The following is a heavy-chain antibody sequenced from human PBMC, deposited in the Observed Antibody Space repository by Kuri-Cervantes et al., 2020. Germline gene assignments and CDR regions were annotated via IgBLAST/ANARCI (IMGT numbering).Heavy chain of an antibody. V-gene: IGHV1-3*01. J-gene: IGHJ3*02. CDR1: GYTFTSYG. CDR3: STDTVTTTGNAFDI. D-gene: IGHD4-17*01. Sequence: ASVKVSCKASGYTFTSYGMHWVRQAPGQRLEWMGWINAGNGYTKYSQKFQGRVTITGDTSASTAYMELSSLRSEDTAVYYCSTDTVTTTGNAFDIWGQGTMVTVSS. CDR2: INAGNGYT.